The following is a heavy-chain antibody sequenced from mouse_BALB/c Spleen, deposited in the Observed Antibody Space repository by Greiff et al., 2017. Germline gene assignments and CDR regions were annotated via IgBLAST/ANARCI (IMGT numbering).Heavy chain of an antibody. CDR2: ISSGSSTI. D-gene: IGHD3-3*01. Sequence: DVKLVESGGGLVQPGGSRKLSCAASGFTFSSFGMHWVRQAPEKGLEWVAYISSGSSTIYYADTVKGRFTISRDNPKNTLFLQMTSLRSEDTAMYYCARLGDGAYWGQGTLVTVSA. CDR3: ARLGDGAY. V-gene: IGHV5-17*02. J-gene: IGHJ3*01. CDR1: GFTFSSFG.